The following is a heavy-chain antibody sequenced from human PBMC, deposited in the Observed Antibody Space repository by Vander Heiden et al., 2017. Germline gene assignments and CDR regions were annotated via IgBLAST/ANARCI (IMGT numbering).Heavy chain of an antibody. D-gene: IGHD4-17*01. CDR3: AKDLFAVTDYYFDY. V-gene: IGHV3-23*01. CDR1: GFTFRRYA. CDR2: ISGSGGST. J-gene: IGHJ4*02. Sequence: VQLLESGGGLVQPGGSLRLSCAASGFTFRRYAMSWVRPAPGKGLEWVSAISGSGGSTYYADSVKGRFTISRDNSKNTLYLQMNSLRAEDTAVYYCAKDLFAVTDYYFDYWGQGTLVTVSS.